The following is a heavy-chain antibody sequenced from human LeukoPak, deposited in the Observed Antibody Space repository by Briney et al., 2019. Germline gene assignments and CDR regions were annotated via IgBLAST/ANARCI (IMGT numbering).Heavy chain of an antibody. Sequence: PGGSLRLSCAASGFTFSSCWMHWVRQARGKGLVWVSRIKSDGSTNYADSVKGRFTISRDNAKNTVSLQMNSLTAEDTGVYYCARAPSEIGGYYPESFRPWGHGTLVTVSS. CDR2: IKSDGST. CDR1: GFTFSSCW. D-gene: IGHD3-22*01. J-gene: IGHJ1*01. V-gene: IGHV3-74*01. CDR3: ARAPSEIGGYYPESFRP.